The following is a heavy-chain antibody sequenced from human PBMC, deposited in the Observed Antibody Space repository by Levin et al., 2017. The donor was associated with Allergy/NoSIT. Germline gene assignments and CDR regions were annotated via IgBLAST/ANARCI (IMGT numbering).Heavy chain of an antibody. V-gene: IGHV3-15*01. CDR1: GFSLSNAW. D-gene: IGHD6-19*01. CDR3: TTQFQW. Sequence: GESLKISCAASGFSLSNAWMNWVRQAPGKGLEWIGRISSKRDGATTDYAAPLKGRFTISRDDSTNTLFLEMNSLKVEDTAVYYCTTQFQWWGQGTLVTVSS. CDR2: ISSKRDGATT. J-gene: IGHJ4*02.